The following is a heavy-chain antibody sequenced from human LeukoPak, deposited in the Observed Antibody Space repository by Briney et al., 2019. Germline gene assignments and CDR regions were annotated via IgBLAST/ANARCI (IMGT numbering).Heavy chain of an antibody. V-gene: IGHV6-1*01. CDR1: GDSVSSTSAA. CDR2: TFYRSKWKY. Sequence: SQTLSLTCAVSGDSVSSTSAAWNWIRQSPARGLEWLGRTFYRSKWKYAYAPSVKSRITVKPETSKNQFSLQLNSVTPEDTAVYYCARSSGWFDYWGQGILVTVSS. J-gene: IGHJ4*02. CDR3: ARSSGWFDY. D-gene: IGHD6-19*01.